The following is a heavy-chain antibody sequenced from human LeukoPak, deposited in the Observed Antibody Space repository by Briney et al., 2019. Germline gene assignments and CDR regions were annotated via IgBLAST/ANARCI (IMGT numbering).Heavy chain of an antibody. J-gene: IGHJ4*02. CDR2: ISGNGGNA. V-gene: IGHV3-23*01. CDR3: AKDPRHYSTNAFYFDY. Sequence: GGSLRLSCAPSGFTFSSHAMSWVRQAPGKGLEWVSVISGNGGNAYYADSVKGRFTIPRDNAKNALYLQMNSLRAEDTAVYYCAKDPRHYSTNAFYFDYWGQGTLVTVYS. CDR1: GFTFSSHA. D-gene: IGHD2/OR15-2a*01.